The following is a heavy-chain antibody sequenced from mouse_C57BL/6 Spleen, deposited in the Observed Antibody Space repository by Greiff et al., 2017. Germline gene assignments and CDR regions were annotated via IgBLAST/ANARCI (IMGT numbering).Heavy chain of an antibody. V-gene: IGHV3-6*01. CDR1: GYSITSGYF. Sequence: EVQLQQSGPVLVKPSPSLSLTCSASGYSITSGYFCYLIRQFPGNNLEWMGYIRYDGSTNYNPSLKNRISITRDTSKNQFFLKWNAVTTESTATYYGAIITTRFNFGYWGQGTTLTVSS. CDR3: AIITTRFNFGY. D-gene: IGHD1-1*01. CDR2: IRYDGST. J-gene: IGHJ2*01.